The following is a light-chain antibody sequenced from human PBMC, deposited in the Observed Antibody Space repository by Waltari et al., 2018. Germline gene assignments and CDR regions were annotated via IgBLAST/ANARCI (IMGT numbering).Light chain of an antibody. CDR2: WAS. V-gene: IGKV4-1*01. J-gene: IGKJ2*01. CDR1: QSVLYSSNNKNY. Sequence: DIVMNQSPDSLAVALGERAPTNCKSSQSVLYSSNNKNYLAWYQQKPGQPPKLLIYWASTRESGVPDRFSGSGSGTDFTLTISSLQAEDVAVYYCQKYYSTPVTFGQGTKLEIK. CDR3: QKYYSTPVT.